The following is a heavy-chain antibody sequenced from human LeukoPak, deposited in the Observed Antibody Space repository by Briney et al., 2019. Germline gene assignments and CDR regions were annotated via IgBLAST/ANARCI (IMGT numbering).Heavy chain of an antibody. V-gene: IGHV4-59*08. Sequence: PSETLSLTCIVSGGSISSYYWSWIRQPPGKGLEWIGYIYYSGSTNYNPTLKSRVTISVDTSKNQFSLKLSSVTVADTAVYYCARHGGSSWYDNWFDPWGQGTLVTVSS. CDR1: GGSISSYY. D-gene: IGHD6-13*01. J-gene: IGHJ5*02. CDR2: IYYSGST. CDR3: ARHGGSSWYDNWFDP.